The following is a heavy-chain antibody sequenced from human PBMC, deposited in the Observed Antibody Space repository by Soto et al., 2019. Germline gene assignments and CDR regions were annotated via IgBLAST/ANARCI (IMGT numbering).Heavy chain of an antibody. Sequence: EVQLVESGGGLIQPGGSLRLSCAASGFTVSSNYMNWVRQAPGKGLEWVSIIYSGGSTDYAGSVKGRFTISRDNSKNTLYLQMNSLRAEDTAVYYCARDSSGSPTHYWGQGTLVTVSS. D-gene: IGHD1-26*01. J-gene: IGHJ4*02. V-gene: IGHV3-53*01. CDR3: ARDSSGSPTHY. CDR1: GFTVSSNY. CDR2: IYSGGST.